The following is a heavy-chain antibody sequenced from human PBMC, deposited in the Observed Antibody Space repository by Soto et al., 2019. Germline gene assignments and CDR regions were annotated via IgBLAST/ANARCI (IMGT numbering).Heavy chain of an antibody. V-gene: IGHV1-69*13. CDR1: GGTFSSYA. CDR2: IIPIFGTA. D-gene: IGHD2-15*01. CDR3: ARGDIVVVVAGTDYYYYGMDV. Sequence: GASVKVSCKASGGTFSSYAISWVRQAPGQGLEWMGGIIPIFGTANYAQKFQGRVTITADESTSTAYMELSSLRSEDTAVYYCARGDIVVVVAGTDYYYYGMDVWGQGTTVTVSS. J-gene: IGHJ6*02.